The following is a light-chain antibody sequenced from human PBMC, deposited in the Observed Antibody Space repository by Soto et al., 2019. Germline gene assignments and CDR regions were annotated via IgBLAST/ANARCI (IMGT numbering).Light chain of an antibody. J-gene: IGKJ5*01. CDR3: QQYNNWS. CDR2: SVS. CDR1: QSISVN. V-gene: IGKV3-15*01. Sequence: EIVMTQSPATLSVSPGERVTLSCRASQSISVNLAWYQQKPGQAPRLLIYSVSTRATGIPARFSGSGSGTEFTLTISSLQSEDFAVYYCQQYNNWSFGQGTRLEIK.